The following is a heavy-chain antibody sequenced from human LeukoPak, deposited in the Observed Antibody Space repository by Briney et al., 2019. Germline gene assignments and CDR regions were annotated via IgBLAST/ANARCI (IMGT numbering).Heavy chain of an antibody. D-gene: IGHD3-3*01. CDR2: ISSSSSYI. CDR1: GFDFKTYS. CDR3: ARLYDSWRNDAFDI. J-gene: IGHJ3*02. Sequence: PGGSLRLSCVASGFDFKTYSMNWVRQAPGKGLEWVSSISSSSSYIYYADSVKGRFTISRDNAKNSLYLQMNSLRAEDTAVYYCARLYDSWRNDAFDIWGQGTMVTVSS. V-gene: IGHV3-21*01.